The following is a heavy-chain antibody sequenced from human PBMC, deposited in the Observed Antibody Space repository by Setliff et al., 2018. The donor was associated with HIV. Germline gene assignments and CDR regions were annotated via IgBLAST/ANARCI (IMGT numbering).Heavy chain of an antibody. CDR2: IYPGDSET. CDR1: GYSFTSYW. J-gene: IGHJ4*02. Sequence: PGESLKISCRVSGYSFTSYWIAWVRQMPGRGLEWMGNIYPGDSETRYSPSFRGQVTISVDKYINTAYLQWSSLKAPDTAMYYCARLAGSIASAGAKGGLDYWGQGTLVTVSS. CDR3: ARLAGSIASAGAKGGLDY. V-gene: IGHV5-51*01. D-gene: IGHD6-13*01.